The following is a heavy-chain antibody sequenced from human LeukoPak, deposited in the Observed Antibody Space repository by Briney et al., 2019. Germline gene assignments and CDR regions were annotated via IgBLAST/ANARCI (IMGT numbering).Heavy chain of an antibody. J-gene: IGHJ4*02. CDR2: ISGSGGNT. CDR1: GFGFSSYV. V-gene: IGHV3-23*01. CDR3: ACGELLLFGY. Sequence: VGSLRLSRAASGFGFSSYVISWVRQAPGKGLEWVSTISGSGGNTYYADSVKGRFTISRDNSENTLYLQMNSLRAEDTAVYYCACGELLLFGYWGQGTLVTVSS. D-gene: IGHD3-10*01.